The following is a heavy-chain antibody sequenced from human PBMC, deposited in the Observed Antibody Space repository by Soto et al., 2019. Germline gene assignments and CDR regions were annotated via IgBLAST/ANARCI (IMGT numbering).Heavy chain of an antibody. V-gene: IGHV4-59*01. J-gene: IGHJ4*02. D-gene: IGHD2-15*01. CDR2: IYYSGST. CDR1: GGSISSYY. Sequence: PSETLSLTCTVSGGSISSYYWSWIRQPPGKGLEWIGYIYYSGSTNYNPSLKSRVTISVDTSKNQFSLKLSSVTAADTAVYYCARDVAATGYFDNRGQRTLVTVSS. CDR3: ARDVAATGYFDN.